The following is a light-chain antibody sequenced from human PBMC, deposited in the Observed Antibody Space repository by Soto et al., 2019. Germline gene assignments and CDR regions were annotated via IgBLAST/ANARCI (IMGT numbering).Light chain of an antibody. J-gene: IGKJ1*01. CDR3: QQYYSYPRT. CDR2: AAS. V-gene: IGKV1-39*01. Sequence: DIQMTQSPSSLSASVGDRFTITCRASQSISSYLNWYQQKPGKAPKLLIYAASSLQSGVPSRFSGSGSGTDFTLTISCLQSEDFATYYCQQYYSYPRTFGQGTKVDIK. CDR1: QSISSY.